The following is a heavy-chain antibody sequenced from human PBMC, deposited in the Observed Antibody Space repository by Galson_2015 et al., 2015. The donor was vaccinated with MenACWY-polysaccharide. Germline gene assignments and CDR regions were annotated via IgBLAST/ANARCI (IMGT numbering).Heavy chain of an antibody. CDR1: GFTFSSYA. Sequence: SLRLSCAASGFTFSSYAMNWVRQAPGKGLEWVSGISGGGGSTYYADSVKGRFTISRDNSKNTMYLQMNSLRVEDTAVYYCAKDRGNCGPMGDYWGQGTLVPVSS. J-gene: IGHJ4*02. D-gene: IGHD3-10*01. CDR2: ISGGGGST. V-gene: IGHV3-23*01. CDR3: AKDRGNCGPMGDY.